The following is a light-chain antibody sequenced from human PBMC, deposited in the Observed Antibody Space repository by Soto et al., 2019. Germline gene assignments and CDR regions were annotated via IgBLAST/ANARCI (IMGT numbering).Light chain of an antibody. CDR2: DAS. CDR1: QGISSA. Sequence: AIQLTQSPSSLSASVEDRVTNTCRASQGISSALAWYQQKPGKAPKLLIYDASSLEGGVPSRFSGSGSGTDFTLTISSLQPEDFATYYCQQFNSYLLTFGGGTKVDIK. CDR3: QQFNSYLLT. V-gene: IGKV1-13*02. J-gene: IGKJ4*01.